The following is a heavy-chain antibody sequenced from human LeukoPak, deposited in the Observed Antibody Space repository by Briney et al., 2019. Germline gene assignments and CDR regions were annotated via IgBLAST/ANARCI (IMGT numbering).Heavy chain of an antibody. D-gene: IGHD3-10*01. CDR1: GFSFGTYW. V-gene: IGHV3-74*01. Sequence: GGSLRLSCVASGFSFGTYWMNWVRLDPGKGLVWVSHIKDGERGTDYADSVKGRFTVSRDNAKNTLYLQMNSLRVEDTGVYYCARDYYGSIDYWGRGTQVTVSS. CDR2: IKDGERGT. CDR3: ARDYYGSIDY. J-gene: IGHJ4*02.